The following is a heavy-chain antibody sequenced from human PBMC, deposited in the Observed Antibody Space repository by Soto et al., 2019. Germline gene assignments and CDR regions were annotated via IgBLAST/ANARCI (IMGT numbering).Heavy chain of an antibody. Sequence: SETLSLTCAVYSESFSGFYWSWIRQPPGKGLEWIGEINHSGSTNYNPSLKSRVTISVDTSRNQFSLNLNSVTAADTAVYYCARGANWRVSWYFDLWGRGTLVTVPQ. V-gene: IGHV4-34*01. J-gene: IGHJ2*01. CDR1: SESFSGFY. D-gene: IGHD1-1*01. CDR2: INHSGST. CDR3: ARGANWRVSWYFDL.